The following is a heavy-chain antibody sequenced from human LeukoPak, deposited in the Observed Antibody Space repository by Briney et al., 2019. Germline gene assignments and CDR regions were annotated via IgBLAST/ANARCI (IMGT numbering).Heavy chain of an antibody. Sequence: SETLSLTCAVYGESFSGYYWSWLRQPPGKGLEWIGEINHSGSTNYNPSLKSRVTISVDTSKNQFSLKLSSVTAADTAVYYCARVQRWLQSIDYWGQGTLVTVSS. CDR3: ARVQRWLQSIDY. D-gene: IGHD5-24*01. CDR1: GESFSGYY. CDR2: INHSGST. V-gene: IGHV4-34*01. J-gene: IGHJ4*02.